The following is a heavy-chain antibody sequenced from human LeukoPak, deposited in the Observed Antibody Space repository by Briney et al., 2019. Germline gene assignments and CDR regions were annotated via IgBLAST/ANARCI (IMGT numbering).Heavy chain of an antibody. CDR1: GFTFNIYT. D-gene: IGHD3-10*01. V-gene: IGHV3-21*04. CDR2: ISSTSSDI. CDR3: AKARGGSGSYYNPLFDY. Sequence: GGSLRLSCAASGFTFNIYTMNWVRQGPGKGLEWVSSISSTSSDIHYADSVKGRFTIFRDNAKNLLYLQMDSLRAEDTAVYYCAKARGGSGSYYNPLFDYWGQGTLVTVSS. J-gene: IGHJ4*02.